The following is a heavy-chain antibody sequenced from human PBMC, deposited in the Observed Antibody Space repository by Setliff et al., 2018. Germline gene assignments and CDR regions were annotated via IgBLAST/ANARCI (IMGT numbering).Heavy chain of an antibody. D-gene: IGHD3-10*01. CDR3: ARDRGDRVLDY. CDR1: GGSISSGSYY. J-gene: IGHJ4*02. CDR2: IYTSGST. Sequence: PSETLSLTCTVSGGSISSGSYYWSWIRQPAGKGLEWIGHIYTSGSTNYNPSLKSRVTISVDTSKNQFSLKLSSVTAADTAVYYCARDRGDRVLDYWGQGTLVTVSS. V-gene: IGHV4-61*09.